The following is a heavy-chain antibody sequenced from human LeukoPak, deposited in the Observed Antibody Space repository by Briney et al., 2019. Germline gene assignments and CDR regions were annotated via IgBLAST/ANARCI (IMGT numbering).Heavy chain of an antibody. D-gene: IGHD3-10*01. CDR3: AKDSLWFGELFS. CDR2: ISYDGSNE. J-gene: IGHJ5*02. CDR1: GFTFSSYV. V-gene: IGHV3-30*04. Sequence: GGSLRLSCAASGFTFSSYVMHWVRQAPGQGLEWVAIISYDGSNEYYADSVKGRFTISRDNSKHTLYLQMNSLRAEDTAVYYCAKDSLWFGELFSWGQGTLVTVSS.